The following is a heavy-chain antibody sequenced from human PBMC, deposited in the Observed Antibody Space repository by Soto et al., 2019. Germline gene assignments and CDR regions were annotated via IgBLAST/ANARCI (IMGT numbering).Heavy chain of an antibody. CDR1: GFTFTSNS. D-gene: IGHD6-25*01. V-gene: IGHV3-21*02. CDR2: ISTNSAYI. CDR3: ARGDGYNYFDY. J-gene: IGHJ4*02. Sequence: EMQLVDSGGGLVKPGGSLRLSCAASGFTFTSNSMNWVRQAPGKGLEWVSSISTNSAYIYYADSVKGRFTISRDNAKNSLYLQMNRLRAEDTAVYYCARGDGYNYFDYWSPGTLVTVSS.